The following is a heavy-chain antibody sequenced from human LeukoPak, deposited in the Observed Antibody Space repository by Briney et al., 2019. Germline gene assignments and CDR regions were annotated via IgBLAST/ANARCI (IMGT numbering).Heavy chain of an antibody. J-gene: IGHJ6*02. D-gene: IGHD6-19*01. CDR1: GFSLSCCA. CDR3: ARGASGWSRDV. V-gene: IGHV3-21*01. CDR2: ITDSGTYI. Sequence: PGGSLRLSCAASGFSLSCCAMSWVRQAPGKGLEWVSSITDSGTYIYYAESVKGRFTSSRDNAKNSLYLQMNSLRAEDTGVYYCARGASGWSRDVWGQGTTVTVSS.